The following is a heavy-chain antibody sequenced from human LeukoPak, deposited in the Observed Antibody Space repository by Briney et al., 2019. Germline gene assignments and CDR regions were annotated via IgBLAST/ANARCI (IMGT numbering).Heavy chain of an antibody. D-gene: IGHD3-22*01. CDR3: ARDRGYYDSSGAFDI. CDR2: IYDSGST. Sequence: PSETLSLTCTVSGGSISSYYWSWIRQPPGKGLEWIGYIYDSGSTNYNPSLKSRVTISVDTSKNQFSLKLSSVTAADTAVYYCARDRGYYDSSGAFDIWGQGTMVTVSS. CDR1: GGSISSYY. J-gene: IGHJ3*02. V-gene: IGHV4-59*01.